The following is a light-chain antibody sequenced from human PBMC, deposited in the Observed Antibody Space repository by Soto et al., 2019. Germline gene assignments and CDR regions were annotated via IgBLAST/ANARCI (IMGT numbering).Light chain of an antibody. CDR3: QQSYTTPIT. V-gene: IGKV3-15*01. CDR1: QSVRSD. Sequence: EIVMTQSPATLSVSPGERATLSCRASQSVRSDLVWYQQKPGQAPRLLIYGASTRATAIPARYSGSGSGTEFTLTISSLQPEDFATYSCQQSYTTPITFGQGTKVEIK. J-gene: IGKJ1*01. CDR2: GAS.